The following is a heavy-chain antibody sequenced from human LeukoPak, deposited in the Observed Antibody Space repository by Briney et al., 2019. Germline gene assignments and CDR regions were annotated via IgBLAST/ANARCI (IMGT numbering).Heavy chain of an antibody. Sequence: GGSLRLSCAASGFTFSSYSMNWVRQAPGKGLEWVSYISSSSSTIYYADSVKGRFTISRDNAKNSLYLQMNSLRAEDTAVYYCARSVSSAKSRAFDIWGQGTMVTVSS. J-gene: IGHJ3*02. CDR3: ARSVSSAKSRAFDI. CDR2: ISSSSSTI. V-gene: IGHV3-48*01. CDR1: GFTFSSYS.